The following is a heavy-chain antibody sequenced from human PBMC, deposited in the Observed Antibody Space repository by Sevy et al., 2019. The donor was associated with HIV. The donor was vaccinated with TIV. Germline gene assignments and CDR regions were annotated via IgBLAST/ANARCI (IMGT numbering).Heavy chain of an antibody. J-gene: IGHJ6*02. V-gene: IGHV3-23*01. CDR2: ISGSGHFT. Sequence: GGSLRLSCSASEFTFSSYAMSWVRQAPGKGLEWVSSISGSGHFTYYADFVEGRFIISRGNSMNTLSVQMNSLRAEDTAVYYCAKGFCSGATWPRDYYYYGMDVWGQGTTVTVSS. D-gene: IGHD2-15*01. CDR1: EFTFSSYA. CDR3: AKGFCSGATWPRDYYYYGMDV.